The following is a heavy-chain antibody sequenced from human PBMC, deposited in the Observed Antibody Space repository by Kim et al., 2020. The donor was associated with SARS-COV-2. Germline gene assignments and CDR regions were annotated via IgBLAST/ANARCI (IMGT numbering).Heavy chain of an antibody. CDR2: IRSKAYGGTT. V-gene: IGHV3-49*03. CDR3: TRARPGISVEIGFDI. CDR1: GFTFGDYA. D-gene: IGHD2-21*01. Sequence: GGSLRLSCTASGFTFGDYAMSWFRQAPGKGLEWVGFIRSKAYGGTTEYAASVKGRFTISRDDSKSIAYLQMNSLKTEDTAVYYCTRARPGISVEIGFDIWGQGTMVTVSS. J-gene: IGHJ3*02.